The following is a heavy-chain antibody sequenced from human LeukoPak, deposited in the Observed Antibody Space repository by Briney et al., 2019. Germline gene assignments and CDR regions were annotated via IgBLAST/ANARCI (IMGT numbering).Heavy chain of an antibody. V-gene: IGHV4-34*01. CDR1: GVSFSGYY. D-gene: IGHD5-18*01. CDR2: INHSGST. Sequence: SETLSLTCAVYGVSFSGYYWSWIRQPPGKGLEWIGEINHSGSTNYNPSLKSRVTISVDTSKNQFSLKLSSVTAADTAVYYCARGHQKIQLWLGPYFDYWGQGTLVTVSS. J-gene: IGHJ4*02. CDR3: ARGHQKIQLWLGPYFDY.